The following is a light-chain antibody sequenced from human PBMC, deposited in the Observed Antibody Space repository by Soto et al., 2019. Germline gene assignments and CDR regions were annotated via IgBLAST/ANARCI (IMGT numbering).Light chain of an antibody. J-gene: IGKJ5*01. Sequence: EIVLTQSPGTLSLSPGERATLSCRASQSVSSSYLAWYQQKPGQAPRLLIYGASGRATGIPDRFSGSGSGTDLTITISRLEPEDCAVYVGQQYGSSPITFGQGTRLEIK. CDR1: QSVSSSY. CDR3: QQYGSSPIT. V-gene: IGKV3-20*01. CDR2: GAS.